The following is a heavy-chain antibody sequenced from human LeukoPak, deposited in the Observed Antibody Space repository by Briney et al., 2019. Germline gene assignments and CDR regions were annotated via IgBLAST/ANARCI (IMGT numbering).Heavy chain of an antibody. CDR1: GFTFSSYS. CDR2: ISSGSSYI. CDR3: AELGITMIGGV. J-gene: IGHJ6*04. V-gene: IGHV3-21*01. Sequence: GGSLRLSCAASGFTFSSYSMNWVRQAPGKGLQWVSSISSGSSYIYYADSVKGRFTISRDNAKNSLYLQMNSLRAEDTAVYYCAELGITMIGGVWGKGTTVTISS. D-gene: IGHD3-10*02.